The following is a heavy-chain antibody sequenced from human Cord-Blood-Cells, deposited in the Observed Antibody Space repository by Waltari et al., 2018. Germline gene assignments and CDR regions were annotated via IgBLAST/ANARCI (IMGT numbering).Heavy chain of an antibody. D-gene: IGHD3-3*01. CDR2: IYYSGST. V-gene: IGHV4-59*11. CDR1: GGSISSPY. Sequence: QVQLQESGPGLVKPSETLSLTCTVSGGSISSPYWSWIRQPPGKGLEWIGYIYYSGSTNYTPSLKSRITISVDPSKNQFSLKLSSVTAADTAGYYCARSSPTKGSGYYTGDYWGQGTLVTVSS. CDR3: ARSSPTKGSGYYTGDY. J-gene: IGHJ4*02.